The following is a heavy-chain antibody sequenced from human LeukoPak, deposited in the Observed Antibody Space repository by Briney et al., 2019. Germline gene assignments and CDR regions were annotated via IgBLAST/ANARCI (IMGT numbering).Heavy chain of an antibody. V-gene: IGHV3-23*01. CDR3: AEDRVGDTWRDFFDY. Sequence: GVSLRLSCAASRFTFNSYAMRWLRQAPGKGLEGVSGISSSDGSAYYGDSVKGRFTIYRDNSKNTVFLQKNSLRAEDAVVYYCAEDRVGDTWRDFFDYWGQGALVTVSS. D-gene: IGHD1-26*01. CDR1: RFTFNSYA. CDR2: ISSSDGSA. J-gene: IGHJ4*02.